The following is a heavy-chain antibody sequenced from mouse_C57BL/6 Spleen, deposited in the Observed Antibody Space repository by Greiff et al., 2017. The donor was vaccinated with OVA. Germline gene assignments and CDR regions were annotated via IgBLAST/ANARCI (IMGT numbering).Heavy chain of an antibody. CDR2: ISSGSSTI. V-gene: IGHV5-17*01. CDR3: ERNRYFGD. J-gene: IGHJ2*01. Sequence: EVQVVESGGGLVKPGGSLKLSCAASGFTFSDYGMHWVRQAPEKGLEWVAYISSGSSTINYADTVKGRFTISRENTKNTLFLQMTRLRSENTAMCYCERNRYFGDWGQGATLTVSS. CDR1: GFTFSDYG.